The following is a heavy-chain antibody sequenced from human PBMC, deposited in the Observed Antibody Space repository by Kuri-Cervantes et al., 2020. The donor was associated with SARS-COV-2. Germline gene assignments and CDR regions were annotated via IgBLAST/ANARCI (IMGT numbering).Heavy chain of an antibody. CDR3: ARHSSGWGGYYFDY. CDR2: IYYSGST. V-gene: IGHV4-59*05. D-gene: IGHD6-19*01. CDR1: GGSISSHY. J-gene: IGHJ4*02. Sequence: SETLSLTCTVSGGSISSHYWSWIRQPPGKGLEWIGSIYYSGSTYYNPSLKSRVTISVDTSKNQFSLKLSSVTAADTAVYYCARHSSGWGGYYFDYWGQGTLVTVS.